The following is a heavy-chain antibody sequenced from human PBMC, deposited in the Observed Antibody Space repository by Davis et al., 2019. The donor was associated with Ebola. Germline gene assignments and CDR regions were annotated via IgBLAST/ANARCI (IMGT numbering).Heavy chain of an antibody. V-gene: IGHV5-51*01. CDR1: GYTFSAYW. J-gene: IGHJ3*02. Sequence: GESLKISCKGSGYTFSAYWIGWVRQMPGKGLECMGIIFPGDSDTRYSPSFQGQVTISADKSISTAYLQWSSLKASDTAMYYCASLRRTITGMDDAFDIWGQGTMVTVSS. CDR2: IFPGDSDT. D-gene: IGHD2-8*02. CDR3: ASLRRTITGMDDAFDI.